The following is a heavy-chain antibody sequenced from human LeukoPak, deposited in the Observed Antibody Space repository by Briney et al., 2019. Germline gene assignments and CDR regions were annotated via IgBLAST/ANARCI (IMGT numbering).Heavy chain of an antibody. CDR2: LETGGTT. D-gene: IGHD3-10*01. Sequence: PGGSLRLPCAASGFTVTTNYMSWVRQAPGKGLECVSSLETGGTTHYADSVRGRFTISRDTSRNNLYLQMNSLRAEDTATYYCAKARGFFGEPDFYYAMDVWGQGTTVTVSS. V-gene: IGHV3-66*01. CDR3: AKARGFFGEPDFYYAMDV. J-gene: IGHJ6*02. CDR1: GFTVTTNY.